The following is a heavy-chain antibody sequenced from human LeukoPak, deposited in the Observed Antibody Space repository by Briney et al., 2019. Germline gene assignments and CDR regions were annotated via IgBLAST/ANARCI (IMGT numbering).Heavy chain of an antibody. V-gene: IGHV3-30*02. J-gene: IGHJ4*02. CDR1: GFTFRSYG. Sequence: GGSLRLSCAASGFTFRSYGMHWVRQAPGKGLEWVAFIRYDESNKYYADSVKGRFTISRDNAKNSLYLQMNSLRAEDTAVYCCAREGSSGWYGSGGRLFDYWGQGTLVTVSS. D-gene: IGHD6-19*01. CDR3: AREGSSGWYGSGGRLFDY. CDR2: IRYDESNK.